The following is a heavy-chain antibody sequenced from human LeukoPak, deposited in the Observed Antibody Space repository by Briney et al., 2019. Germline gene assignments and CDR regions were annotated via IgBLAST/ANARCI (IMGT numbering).Heavy chain of an antibody. V-gene: IGHV3-23*01. J-gene: IGHJ6*02. Sequence: PGGSLRLSCAASGFTFSSYSMNWVRQAPGKGLEWVSTISESGGSTCYADSVKGRFTISRDNSKSTLYLQMNSLRAEDTAVYYCGRYYVMDVWGQGTSVTVSS. CDR2: ISESGGST. CDR1: GFTFSSYS. CDR3: GRYYVMDV.